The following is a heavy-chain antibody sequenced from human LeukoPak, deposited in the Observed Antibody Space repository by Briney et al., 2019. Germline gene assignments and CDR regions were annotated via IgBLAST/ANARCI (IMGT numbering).Heavy chain of an antibody. Sequence: ASVKVSCKASGYTFTGYYMHWVRQAPGQGLEWMGWINPNSGGTNYAQKFQARVTMTRDTSISTAYMELSRLRSDDTAVYYCARSGYGGNSGWFDPWGQGTLVTVSS. CDR3: ARSGYGGNSGWFDP. D-gene: IGHD4-23*01. CDR2: INPNSGGT. CDR1: GYTFTGYY. J-gene: IGHJ5*02. V-gene: IGHV1-2*02.